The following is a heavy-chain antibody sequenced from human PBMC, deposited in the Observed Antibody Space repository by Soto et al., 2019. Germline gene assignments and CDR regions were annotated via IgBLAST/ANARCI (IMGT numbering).Heavy chain of an antibody. CDR2: IYSGGST. V-gene: IGHV3-53*01. CDR1: GFTVSSNY. J-gene: IGHJ6*02. D-gene: IGHD3-10*01. Sequence: GGSLRLSCAASGFTVSSNYMSWVRQAPGKGLEWVSVIYSGGSTYYADSVKGRFTISRDNSKNTLYLQMNSLRAEDTAVYYCERDNVTGGMDVWGQGTRVTVSS. CDR3: ERDNVTGGMDV.